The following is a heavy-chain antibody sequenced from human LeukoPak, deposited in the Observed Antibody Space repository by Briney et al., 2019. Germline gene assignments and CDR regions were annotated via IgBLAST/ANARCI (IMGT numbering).Heavy chain of an antibody. CDR2: IGTSSNNI. CDR3: ASGTVGNYALDY. V-gene: IGHV3-21*01. CDR1: GLTFSRYN. D-gene: IGHD1-7*01. Sequence: GGSLRLSCAASGLTFSRYNMNWVRQAPGKGLEWVSSIGTSSNNIYYTDSVKGRFTISRDNAKNSLYLQVDSLRVEDTAVYFCASGTVGNYALDYWGQGTLVTVSS. J-gene: IGHJ4*02.